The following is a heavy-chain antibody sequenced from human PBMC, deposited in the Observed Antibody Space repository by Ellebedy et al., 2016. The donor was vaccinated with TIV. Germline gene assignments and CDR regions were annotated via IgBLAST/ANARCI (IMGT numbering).Heavy chain of an antibody. CDR3: TKGPRPRGSYYFDF. J-gene: IGHJ4*02. V-gene: IGHV3-23*01. D-gene: IGHD1-26*01. CDR1: GFIFSSCS. CDR2: IRGTGDDT. Sequence: GGSLRLSCAASGFIFSSCSVGWVRQAPGKGLEWVSDIRGTGDDTYYLDSVRGRFTISRDNFKNTLFLEMNNLRGEDTATYYCTKGPRPRGSYYFDFWGQGTPGTVSS.